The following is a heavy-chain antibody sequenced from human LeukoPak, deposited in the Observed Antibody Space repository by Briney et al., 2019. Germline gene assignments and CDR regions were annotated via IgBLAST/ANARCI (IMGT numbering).Heavy chain of an antibody. CDR3: ARGTIDSSSYGY. CDR1: GGTFSSYA. CDR2: IIPIFGTA. V-gene: IGHV1-69*13. J-gene: IGHJ4*02. D-gene: IGHD6-6*01. Sequence: ASVKVSCKASGGTFSSYAISWVRQAPGQGLEWMGGIIPIFGTANYAQKFQGRVTITADESTSTAYVELSSLRSEDTAVYYCARGTIDSSSYGYWGQGTLVTVSS.